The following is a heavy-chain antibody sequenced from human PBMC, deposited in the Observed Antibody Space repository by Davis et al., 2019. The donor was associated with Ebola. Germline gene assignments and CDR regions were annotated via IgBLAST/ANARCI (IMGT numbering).Heavy chain of an antibody. J-gene: IGHJ6*02. V-gene: IGHV3-48*04. CDR1: GFTFSSYA. CDR2: ISSGGSTI. CDR3: ARGFRARYYYYGMDV. Sequence: GESLKISCAASGFTFSSYAMSWVRQAPGKGLEWVSYISSGGSTIYYADSVKGRFTISRDNAKNSLYLQMNNLRAEDTAVYYCARGFRARYYYYGMDVWGQGTTVTVSS. D-gene: IGHD3-10*01.